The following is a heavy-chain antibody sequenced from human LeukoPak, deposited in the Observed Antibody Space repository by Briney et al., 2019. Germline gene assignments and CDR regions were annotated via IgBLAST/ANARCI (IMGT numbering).Heavy chain of an antibody. Sequence: GGSLRLSCAASGFTFSRYGMHWVRQAPGKGLDWVAVIWEDGSNIYYADSVKGRFTISRDNSKNTLYLQMNSLRAEDTAVYYCARVGYNSGWYEYWGQGTLVTVSS. J-gene: IGHJ4*02. CDR3: ARVGYNSGWYEY. V-gene: IGHV3-33*01. CDR2: IWEDGSNI. CDR1: GFTFSRYG. D-gene: IGHD6-19*01.